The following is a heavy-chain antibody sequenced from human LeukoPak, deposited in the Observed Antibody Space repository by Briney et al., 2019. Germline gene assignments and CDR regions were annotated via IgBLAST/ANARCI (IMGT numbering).Heavy chain of an antibody. CDR3: ARGGSYSGSYYYFDY. CDR1: GYTFTSNG. CDR2: ISAYNGNT. V-gene: IGHV1-18*01. D-gene: IGHD1-26*01. J-gene: IGHJ4*02. Sequence: GASVKVSCKASGYTFTSNGINWVRQAPGQGLEWMGWISAYNGNTNYAQKFQGRVTMTTDTSTSTAYMELRSLRSDDTAVYYCARGGSYSGSYYYFDYWGQGTLVTVSS.